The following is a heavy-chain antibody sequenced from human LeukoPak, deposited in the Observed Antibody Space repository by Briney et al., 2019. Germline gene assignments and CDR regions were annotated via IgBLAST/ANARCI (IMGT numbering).Heavy chain of an antibody. D-gene: IGHD4-17*01. CDR1: GGSVSSNY. J-gene: IGHJ4*02. V-gene: IGHV4-59*08. CDR2: IYHSGYA. Sequence: SETLSLTCSVSGGSVSSNYWAWLRQPPGKGPESIGYIYHSGYAKYNPSFKSRVTMSVDTSKSQFSLQLTSVTAADTAVYYCARHNIASDGARLFDFWGRGTLVAVSS. CDR3: ARHNIASDGARLFDF.